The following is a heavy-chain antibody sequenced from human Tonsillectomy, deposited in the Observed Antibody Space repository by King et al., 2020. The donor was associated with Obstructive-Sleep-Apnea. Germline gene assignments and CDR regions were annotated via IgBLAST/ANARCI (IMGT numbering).Heavy chain of an antibody. V-gene: IGHV3-9*01. CDR3: AKDKYSSSWYYFDY. CDR1: GFTFDDYA. D-gene: IGHD6-13*01. J-gene: IGHJ4*02. CDR2: ISWNSGSI. Sequence: VQLVESGGGLVQPGRSLRLSCAASGFTFDDYAMHWVRQAPGKGLEWVSGISWNSGSIGYADSVKGRFTISRDNAKNSLYLQMNSLRAEDRALYYCAKDKYSSSWYYFDYWGQGTLVTVSS.